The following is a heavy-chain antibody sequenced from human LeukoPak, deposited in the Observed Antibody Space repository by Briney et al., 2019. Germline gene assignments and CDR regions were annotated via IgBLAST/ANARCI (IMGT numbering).Heavy chain of an antibody. CDR3: TTGPVRYFDWLPVNWFDP. D-gene: IGHD3-9*01. J-gene: IGHJ5*02. CDR2: IKGKTDGGTT. V-gene: IGHV3-15*01. CDR1: GFTLNRYW. Sequence: GGSLRLSCAGSGFTLNRYWTSWVRQAAGKGLEWVGRIKGKTDGGTTDYAAPVKGRFTISRDDSKNTLYLQMNSLKTEDTAVYYCTTGPVRYFDWLPVNWFDPWGQGTLVTVSS.